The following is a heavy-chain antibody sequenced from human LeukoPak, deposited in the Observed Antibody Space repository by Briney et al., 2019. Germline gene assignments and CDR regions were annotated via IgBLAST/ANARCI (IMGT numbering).Heavy chain of an antibody. V-gene: IGHV1-18*01. CDR1: GYTFTSYG. J-gene: IGHJ4*02. D-gene: IGHD5-12*01. CDR2: ISAYNGNT. Sequence: ASVKVSCKASGYTFTSYGISWVRQAPGQGLEWMGWISAYNGNTNYAQKLQGRVTMTTDTSTSTAYMELSRLRSDDTAVYYCARGDRGYSGYEPMGTFDYWGQGTLVTVSS. CDR3: ARGDRGYSGYEPMGTFDY.